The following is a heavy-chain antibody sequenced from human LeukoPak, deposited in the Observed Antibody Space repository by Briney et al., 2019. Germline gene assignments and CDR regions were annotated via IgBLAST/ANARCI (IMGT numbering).Heavy chain of an antibody. Sequence: GGSLRLSCVASGFTFSNYWMSWVRQAPGKGLEWVANIQQDGSEKYYVDSVKGRFTISRDNAKNSLYLQMNSLRAEDTALYYCAKSVYGSGSYPPDYWGQGTLVTVSS. CDR2: IQQDGSEK. D-gene: IGHD3-10*01. V-gene: IGHV3-7*03. CDR3: AKSVYGSGSYPPDY. CDR1: GFTFSNYW. J-gene: IGHJ4*02.